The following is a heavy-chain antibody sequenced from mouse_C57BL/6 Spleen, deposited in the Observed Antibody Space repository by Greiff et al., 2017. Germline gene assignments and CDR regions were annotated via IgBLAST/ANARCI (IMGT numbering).Heavy chain of an antibody. CDR1: GYTFTSYW. J-gene: IGHJ2*01. CDR2: INPSNGGT. D-gene: IGHD2-14*01. Sequence: LQESGTELVKPGASVKMSCKASGYTFTSYWMHWVKQRHGQGLEWIGNINPSNGGTNYNEKFKSKATLTVDKSSSTAYMQLSSLTSEDSAVYYCARGGGNYFDDWGQGTTLTVSS. CDR3: ARGGGNYFDD. V-gene: IGHV1-53*01.